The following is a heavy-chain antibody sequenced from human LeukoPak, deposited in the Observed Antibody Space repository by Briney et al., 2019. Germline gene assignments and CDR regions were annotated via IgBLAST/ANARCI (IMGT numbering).Heavy chain of an antibody. Sequence: ASVKVSCKASGYTFTGYYMHWVRQAPGQGLEWMGWINPNSGGTNYAQKFQGRVTMTRDTSNSTAYMELSRLRSDDTAVYYCARLYDGSGSYYKATATGYYYYGMDVWGQGTTVTVSS. D-gene: IGHD3-10*01. CDR1: GYTFTGYY. CDR3: ARLYDGSGSYYKATATGYYYYGMDV. CDR2: INPNSGGT. J-gene: IGHJ6*02. V-gene: IGHV1-2*02.